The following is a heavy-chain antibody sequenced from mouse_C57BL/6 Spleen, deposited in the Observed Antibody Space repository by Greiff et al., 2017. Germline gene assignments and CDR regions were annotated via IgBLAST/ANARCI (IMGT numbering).Heavy chain of an antibody. CDR3: VRALNSVVSYALDY. J-gene: IGHJ4*01. CDR1: GFTFNTYA. D-gene: IGHD1-1*01. V-gene: IGHV10-3*01. CDR2: IRSRSSNYET. Sequence: EVQLVESGGGLVQPKGSLKLSCAASGFTFNTYAMPWVRQAPGKGLEWVARIRSRSSNYETYHADSVRDRFTISRDDSHSMLYLQMNNLKTEDTAMYYGVRALNSVVSYALDYWGQGTSVTVSA.